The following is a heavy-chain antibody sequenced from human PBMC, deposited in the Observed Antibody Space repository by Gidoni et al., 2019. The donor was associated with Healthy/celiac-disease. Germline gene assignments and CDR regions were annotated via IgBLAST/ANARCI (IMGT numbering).Heavy chain of an antibody. CDR3: AREAEYCSGGSCYLGYGMDV. CDR2: ISSSSSYI. V-gene: IGHV3-21*01. D-gene: IGHD2-15*01. CDR1: GFTFSSYS. J-gene: IGHJ6*02. Sequence: EVQLVESGGGLVKPGGSLRLSCAASGFTFSSYSMNWVRQAPGKGLEWVSSISSSSSYIYYADSVKGRFTISRDNAKNSLYLQMNSLRAEDTAVYYCAREAEYCSGGSCYLGYGMDVWGQGTTVTVSS.